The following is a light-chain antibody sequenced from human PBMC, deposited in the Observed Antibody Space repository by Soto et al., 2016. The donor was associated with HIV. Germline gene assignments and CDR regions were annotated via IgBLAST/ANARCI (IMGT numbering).Light chain of an antibody. CDR2: AAS. CDR1: QGIRND. V-gene: IGKV1-6*02. Sequence: AIRMTQSPSSLSASVGDRITITCRASQGIRNDLSWYQQKPGKAPKLLIYAASSLEGGVPSRFSGSGSGTDFTLTISSLQPEDFATYYCQQYYGPPYTFGQGTKLEI. J-gene: IGKJ2*01. CDR3: QQYYGPPYT.